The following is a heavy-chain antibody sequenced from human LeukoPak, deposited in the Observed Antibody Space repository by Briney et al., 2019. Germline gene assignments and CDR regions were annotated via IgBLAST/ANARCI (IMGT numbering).Heavy chain of an antibody. J-gene: IGHJ4*02. CDR3: ASTIYSYGS. D-gene: IGHD5-18*01. Sequence: SETLSLTCAVYGGSFSGYYWSWIRQPPGKRLEWIGEINHSGSTNYNPSLKSRVTVSVDTSKNQFSLKLSSVTAADTAVYYCASTIYSYGSWGQGTLVTVSS. CDR2: INHSGST. CDR1: GGSFSGYY. V-gene: IGHV4-34*01.